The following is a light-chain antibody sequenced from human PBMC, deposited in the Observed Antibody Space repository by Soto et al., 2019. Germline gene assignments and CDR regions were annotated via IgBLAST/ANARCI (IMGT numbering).Light chain of an antibody. V-gene: IGLV2-14*03. CDR3: SSYTGASARYV. Sequence: QSALTQPASVSGSPGQSITISCTGTSSDIGGYNYVAWYQQHLGKAPKLIIYNVAVRPSGVSNRFSGSKSGNTASLAISGLQPDDEAHYYCSSYTGASARYVFGTGTQLTVL. CDR2: NVA. CDR1: SSDIGGYNY. J-gene: IGLJ1*01.